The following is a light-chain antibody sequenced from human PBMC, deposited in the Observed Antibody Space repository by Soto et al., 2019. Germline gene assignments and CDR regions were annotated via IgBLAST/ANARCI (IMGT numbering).Light chain of an antibody. J-gene: IGLJ2*01. V-gene: IGLV2-8*01. CDR3: SSYGGTNNVV. CDR1: SSDVGGYKY. CDR2: EVT. Sequence: ALTQPPSASGSPGQSVTISCTGTSSDVGGYKYVSWYQHHPGKAPKVVIYEVTKRPSGVPDRFSGSQSGNTASLTVSGLQAEDEADYYCSSYGGTNNVVFGGGTKVTVL.